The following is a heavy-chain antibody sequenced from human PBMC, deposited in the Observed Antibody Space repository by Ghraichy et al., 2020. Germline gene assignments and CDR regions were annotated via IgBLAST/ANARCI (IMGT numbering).Heavy chain of an antibody. CDR3: ARHVDGGNSFYFDY. CDR1: GGSISSSSYY. Sequence: SETLSLTCTVSGGSISSSSYYWGWIRQPPGKGLEWIGSIYYSGSTYYNPSLKSRVTISVDTSKNQFSLKLSSVTAADTAVYYCARHVDGGNSFYFDYWGQGTLVTVSS. V-gene: IGHV4-39*01. J-gene: IGHJ4*02. CDR2: IYYSGST. D-gene: IGHD4-23*01.